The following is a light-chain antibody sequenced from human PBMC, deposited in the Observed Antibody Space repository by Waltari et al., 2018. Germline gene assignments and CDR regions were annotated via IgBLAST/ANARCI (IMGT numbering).Light chain of an antibody. Sequence: DIVMTQSPDSLAVSLGERATINCKSSQRVLYSPNNKNYLAWYQQKPGQPPKLLIYWASTRESGVPDRFSGSGSGTDFTLTISSLQAEDVAVYYCQQYYSTPPTFGPGTKVDIK. J-gene: IGKJ3*01. CDR1: QRVLYSPNNKNY. V-gene: IGKV4-1*01. CDR2: WAS. CDR3: QQYYSTPPT.